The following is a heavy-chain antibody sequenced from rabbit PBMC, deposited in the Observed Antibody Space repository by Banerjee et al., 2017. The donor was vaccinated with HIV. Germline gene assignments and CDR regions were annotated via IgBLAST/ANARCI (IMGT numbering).Heavy chain of an antibody. J-gene: IGHJ4*01. Sequence: QSLEESGGGLVQPEGSLTLTCKASGFSFSSSYYMCWVRQAPGKGLEWIACIYGGSGSTYYASWAKGRFTITRSTSLNTVTLQLKSLTAADTATYFCARDRYGGGTGPGYAANLWGQGTLVTVS. D-gene: IGHD3-1*01. CDR3: ARDRYGGGTGPGYAANL. CDR2: IYGGSGST. V-gene: IGHV1S40*01. CDR1: GFSFSSSYY.